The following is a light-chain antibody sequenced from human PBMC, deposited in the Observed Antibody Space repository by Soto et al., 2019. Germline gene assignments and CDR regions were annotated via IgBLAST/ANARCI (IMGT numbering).Light chain of an antibody. CDR2: KAY. Sequence: DIQMTQSPSTLSASVGDRVTITCRASQSVSTWLAWYQQKPGKVPKLLIYKAYSLESGVPSRFSGSGSGTEFTRTISSLQPDDFAPYYCQQYNSNPLTFGGGTKVEIK. J-gene: IGKJ4*01. CDR3: QQYNSNPLT. V-gene: IGKV1-5*03. CDR1: QSVSTW.